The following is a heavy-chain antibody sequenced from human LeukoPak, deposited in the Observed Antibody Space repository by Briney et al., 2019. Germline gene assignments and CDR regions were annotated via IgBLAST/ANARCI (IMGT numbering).Heavy chain of an antibody. D-gene: IGHD2-15*01. J-gene: IGHJ4*02. Sequence: SETLSLTCTVSSYSISSGYYWGWIRQPPGKGLEWIGSIYHSGNTDYKPSLKSRVTISVDTSKNQFSLKLSSVTAADTAVYYWARECCSGVSRYYFDYWGQGTLVTVSS. CDR3: ARECCSGVSRYYFDY. CDR1: SYSISSGYY. V-gene: IGHV4-38-2*02. CDR2: IYHSGNT.